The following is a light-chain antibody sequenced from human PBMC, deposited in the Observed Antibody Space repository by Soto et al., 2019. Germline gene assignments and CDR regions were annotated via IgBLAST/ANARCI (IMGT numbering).Light chain of an antibody. Sequence: DLQMTQSPSSLSASVGDRVTITCRANQSISSYLHWYQQKPGKAPKLLIYAASSLQSGVPSRFSGSGSGTDFTLTITSLQPEDFATYYCQQSFITPYTFGQGTKLEIK. V-gene: IGKV1-39*01. CDR3: QQSFITPYT. CDR1: QSISSY. CDR2: AAS. J-gene: IGKJ2*01.